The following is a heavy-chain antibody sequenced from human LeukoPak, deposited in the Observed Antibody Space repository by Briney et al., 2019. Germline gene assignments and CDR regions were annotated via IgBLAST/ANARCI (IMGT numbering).Heavy chain of an antibody. CDR1: GYKSPKPW. CDR2: VYPDDSRT. D-gene: IGHD2/OR15-2a*01. V-gene: IGHV5-51*01. CDR3: ARPDYFASHD. Sequence: GESLKISCQASGYKSPKPWIGWVRQMPGKGLEWMAIVYPDDSRTKYSPSFQGQVTISADKSINTAYLQWSSLRASDTAMYYCARPDYFASHDWGQGTLVTVSS. J-gene: IGHJ4*02.